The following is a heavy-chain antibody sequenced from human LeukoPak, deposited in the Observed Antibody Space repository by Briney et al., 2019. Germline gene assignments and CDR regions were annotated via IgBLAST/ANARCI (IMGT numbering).Heavy chain of an antibody. Sequence: SETLSLTCTVSGGSISSNYWSWIRQPPGKGLEWIGYISYTGSTNYNPSLKSRLTISIDTSNNQFFLKLTSVTAEDTAVYYCAGQPWGYHSWFDPWGQGSLVTVSS. V-gene: IGHV4-59*08. CDR3: AGQPWGYHSWFDP. CDR2: ISYTGST. CDR1: GGSISSNY. D-gene: IGHD5-12*01. J-gene: IGHJ5*02.